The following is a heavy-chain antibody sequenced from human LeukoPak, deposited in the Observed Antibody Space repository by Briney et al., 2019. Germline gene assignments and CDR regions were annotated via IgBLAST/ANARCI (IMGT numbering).Heavy chain of an antibody. CDR2: ISGSGGNT. CDR1: GFTFSIYA. CDR3: AKGITRRYYYGMDV. V-gene: IGHV3-23*01. Sequence: GGSLRLSCAASGFTFSIYAMTWVRQAPGKGLEWVSAISGSGGNTYYADSVKGRFTISRDNSENTLYLQMNSLRAEDTALYYCAKGITRRYYYGMDVWGQGTTVTVSS. J-gene: IGHJ6*02.